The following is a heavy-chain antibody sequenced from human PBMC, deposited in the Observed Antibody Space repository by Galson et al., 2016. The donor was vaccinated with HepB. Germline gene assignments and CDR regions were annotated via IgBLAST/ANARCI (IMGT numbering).Heavy chain of an antibody. D-gene: IGHD5-24*01. J-gene: IGHJ6*04. CDR3: ARHIGHNSYLDV. CDR1: GGTFGTYS. Sequence: CQASGGTFGTYSFSWVRQAPGQGIEWLGRVVPMLQMTTSAEKFQGRVTLTADTSTNIAYMELTSLRSDDTAVYYCARHIGHNSYLDVWGTGTMVTVSS. CDR2: VVPMLQMT. V-gene: IGHV1-69*02.